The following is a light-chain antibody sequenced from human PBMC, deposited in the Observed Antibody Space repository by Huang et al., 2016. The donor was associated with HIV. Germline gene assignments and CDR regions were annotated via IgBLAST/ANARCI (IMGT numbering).Light chain of an antibody. Sequence: DIVMTQSPLSLPVTPGESASLSCRSSQSLVHDNGYSYLDWYLQKPGKSPQVLIYMASVRAPGIPDRFSGGGSGTNFTLEINRVDADDVGTYYCMQSLQSLTFGGGTRLEIK. V-gene: IGKV2-28*01. CDR1: QSLVHDNGYSY. CDR3: MQSLQSLT. J-gene: IGKJ4*01. CDR2: MAS.